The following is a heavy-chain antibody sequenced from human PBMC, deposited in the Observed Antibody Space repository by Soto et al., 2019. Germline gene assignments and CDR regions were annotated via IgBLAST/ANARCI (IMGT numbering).Heavy chain of an antibody. CDR2: VNPSGGHT. D-gene: IGHD2-21*02. J-gene: IGHJ4*02. Sequence: QVQLMQSGAEVKKPGASVKVSCKASGDTFTDYYIHWVRQAPGQGLEWMGTVNPSGGHTTYAQHFLGRVTMTRDTSTSTLYMELTSLTSDDTAIYYCASGGHVVVVTDALDYWCQGTLVTVYS. CDR1: GDTFTDYY. CDR3: ASGGHVVVVTDALDY. V-gene: IGHV1-46*01.